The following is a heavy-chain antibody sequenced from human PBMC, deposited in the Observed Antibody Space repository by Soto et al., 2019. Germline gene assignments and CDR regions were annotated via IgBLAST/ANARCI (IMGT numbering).Heavy chain of an antibody. D-gene: IGHD3-22*01. CDR2: ISSSSSYI. J-gene: IGHJ4*02. V-gene: IGHV3-21*01. CDR1: GFTFSSYS. Sequence: VGSLRLSCAASGFTFSSYSMNWVRQAPGQGLEWVSSISSSSSYIYYADSVKGRFTISRDNAKNSLYLQMNSLRAEDTAVYYCARDSYDSSGYYRYWGQGTLVTVSS. CDR3: ARDSYDSSGYYRY.